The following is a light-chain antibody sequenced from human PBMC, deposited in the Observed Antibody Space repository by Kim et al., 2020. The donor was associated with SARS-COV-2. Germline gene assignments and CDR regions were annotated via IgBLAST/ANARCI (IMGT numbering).Light chain of an antibody. CDR3: QVWDTSSDHLV. Sequence: AAGKTATITCGGNNIGGKSFHWYQQKPGQAPLLVISYDGARPSGIPERFSGSNSGNSATLTLSRVEAGDEAVFFCQVWDTSSDHLVFGGGTKLTVL. CDR2: YDG. V-gene: IGLV3-21*01. CDR1: NIGGKS. J-gene: IGLJ2*01.